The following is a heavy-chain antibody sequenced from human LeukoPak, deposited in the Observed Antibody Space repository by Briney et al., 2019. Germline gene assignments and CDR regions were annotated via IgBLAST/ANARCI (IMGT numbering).Heavy chain of an antibody. Sequence: PSETLSLTCTVSGGSISSGGYYWSWIRQPPGQVLEWIGYIYHSGSTYYNPSLRSRVTISLDRSKNQFSLNLNSVTAADTAVYYCATDGGGSGDYAWGQGTLVTVSS. V-gene: IGHV4-30-2*01. CDR2: IYHSGST. CDR1: GGSISSGGYY. J-gene: IGHJ5*02. CDR3: ATDGGGSGDYA. D-gene: IGHD4-17*01.